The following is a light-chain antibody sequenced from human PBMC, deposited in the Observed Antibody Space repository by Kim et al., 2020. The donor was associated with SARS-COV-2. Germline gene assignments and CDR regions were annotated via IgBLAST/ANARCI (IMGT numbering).Light chain of an antibody. CDR2: DVS. Sequence: GQSITISCTGTSSDVGGYNFVSWYQQHPGKVPKLLIYDVSNRPSGVSNRFSGSKSGNTASLTISGLQAEDEADYYCSSYTNSDTRVFGGGTQRPS. V-gene: IGLV2-14*03. CDR1: SSDVGGYNF. CDR3: SSYTNSDTRV. J-gene: IGLJ3*02.